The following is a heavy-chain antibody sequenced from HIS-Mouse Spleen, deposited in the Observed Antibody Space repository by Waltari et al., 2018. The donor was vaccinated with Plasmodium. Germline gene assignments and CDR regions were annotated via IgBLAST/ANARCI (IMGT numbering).Heavy chain of an antibody. V-gene: IGHV4-39*07. CDR3: ARDRITGTSYFDY. J-gene: IGHJ4*02. Sequence: QLQLQESGPGLVKPSETLSLTCTVSGGSISSSSYYWGWIRQPPGKGPEWIVSIYYSGSTYYTPCHKGRVTISVDTSKNQFSLKLSSVTAADTAVYYCARDRITGTSYFDYWGQGTLVTVSS. D-gene: IGHD1-7*01. CDR2: IYYSGST. CDR1: GGSISSSSYY.